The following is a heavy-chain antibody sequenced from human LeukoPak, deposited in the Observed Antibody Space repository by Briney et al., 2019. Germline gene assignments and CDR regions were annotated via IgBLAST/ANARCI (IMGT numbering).Heavy chain of an antibody. V-gene: IGHV3-23*01. CDR3: AKDLDIVATITGN. J-gene: IGHJ4*02. CDR2: VSGSGGST. D-gene: IGHD5-12*01. Sequence: PGGSLRLSCAASGFTFSSYAMRWVRQAPGKGLEWVSGVSGSGGSTYYADSVKGRFTISRDNSKNTLYLQMNSLRAEDTAVYYCAKDLDIVATITGNWGQGTLVPVSS. CDR1: GFTFSSYA.